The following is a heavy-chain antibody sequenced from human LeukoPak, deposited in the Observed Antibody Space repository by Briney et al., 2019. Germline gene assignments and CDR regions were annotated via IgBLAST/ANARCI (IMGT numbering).Heavy chain of an antibody. V-gene: IGHV1-2*02. CDR3: ARESLASSLNYYYYGMDV. CDR2: INPNSGGT. J-gene: IGHJ6*02. Sequence: GASVKVSCKASGYTFTGYYMHWVRQAPGQGLEWTGWINPNSGGTNYAQKFQGRVTMTRDTSISTAYMELSRLRSDDTAVYYCARESLASSLNYYYYGMDVWGQGTTVTVSS. CDR1: GYTFTGYY. D-gene: IGHD6-6*01.